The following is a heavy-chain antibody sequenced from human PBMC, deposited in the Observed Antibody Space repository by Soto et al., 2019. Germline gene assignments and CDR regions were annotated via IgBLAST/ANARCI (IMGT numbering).Heavy chain of an antibody. Sequence: SVKVSCKASGGTFSSYAISWVRQAPGQGLEWMGGIIPIFGTANYAQKFQGRVTITADESTSTAYMELSSLRSEDTAVYYCARQLAGNYYDSSGYYYLWGQGTLVTVSS. CDR3: ARQLAGNYYDSSGYYYL. V-gene: IGHV1-69*13. D-gene: IGHD3-22*01. CDR1: GGTFSSYA. CDR2: IIPIFGTA. J-gene: IGHJ5*02.